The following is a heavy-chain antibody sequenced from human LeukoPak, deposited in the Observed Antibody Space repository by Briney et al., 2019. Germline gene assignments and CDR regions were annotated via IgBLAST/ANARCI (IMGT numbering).Heavy chain of an antibody. D-gene: IGHD5-18*01. CDR3: ATYPGPTIQGSFDY. CDR2: IDPSSGNT. J-gene: IGHJ4*02. CDR1: GYALTNYY. V-gene: IGHV1-46*01. Sequence: ASVKVSCKASGYALTNYYMSWVRQAPGQGPEWMGAIDPSSGNTQFAPKFEGRVTVTTDTSTSTVYMEVSSLRSDDTAMYYCATYPGPTIQGSFDYWGQGTLVTVSS.